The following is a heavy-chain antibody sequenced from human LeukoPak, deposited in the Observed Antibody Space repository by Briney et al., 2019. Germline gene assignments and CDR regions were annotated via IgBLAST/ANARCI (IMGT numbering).Heavy chain of an antibody. D-gene: IGHD4-23*01. CDR3: ARDQYGGSSRTGYYYYMDV. CDR1: GGSIISGIYY. CDR2: ISSSGST. J-gene: IGHJ6*03. Sequence: PSQTLSLTCTVSGGSIISGIYYWTWIRQHPGKGLEWIGYISSSGSTYYNPSLKSRVTISVDTSKNQFSLKLSSVTAADTAVYYCARDQYGGSSRTGYYYYMDVWGKGTTVTVSS. V-gene: IGHV4-31*03.